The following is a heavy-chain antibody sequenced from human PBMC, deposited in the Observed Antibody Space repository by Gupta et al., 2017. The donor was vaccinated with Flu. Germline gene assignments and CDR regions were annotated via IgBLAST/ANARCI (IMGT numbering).Heavy chain of an antibody. D-gene: IGHD4-4*01. Sequence: QVRLQESGPGLVKPSQTQSLTCTVSDGPVSSRGSYWSWVRQLSGKGLGWIGYSFNKGGTVSSPAIKSRVTVSMEMTQTQFSQSLTSVTAAVSAVDDCVRGWDNNYVPLDVWGQGTTVTVSS. V-gene: IGHV4-31*03. CDR3: VRGWDNNYVPLDV. CDR2: SFNKGGT. J-gene: IGHJ6*02. CDR1: DGPVSSRGSY.